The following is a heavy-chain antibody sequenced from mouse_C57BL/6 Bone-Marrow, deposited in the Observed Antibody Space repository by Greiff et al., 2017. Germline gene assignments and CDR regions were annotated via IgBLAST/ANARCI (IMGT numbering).Heavy chain of an antibody. D-gene: IGHD1-1*01. CDR2: IYPGDGDT. V-gene: IGHV1-82*01. CDR3: ASITTVIATNY. J-gene: IGHJ2*01. Sequence: VQLQQSGPELVKPGASVKISCKASGYAFSSSWMNWVKQRPGKGLEWIGRIYPGDGDTNYNGKFKGKATLTADTSSRTAYMQLSSLTSEDSAVYFCASITTVIATNYWGQGTTLTVSS. CDR1: GYAFSSSW.